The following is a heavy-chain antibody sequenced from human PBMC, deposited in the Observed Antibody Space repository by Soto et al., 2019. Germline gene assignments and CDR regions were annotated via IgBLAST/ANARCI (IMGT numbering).Heavy chain of an antibody. Sequence: QVQLQQWGAGLLKPSETLSLTCAVYGGSFSGYYWSWIRQPPGKGLEWIGEINHSGSTNYNPPIKVRVTISVYTSKNQFSLKLSSVTDADTDVYYCARGIVVVVAACFDYWGQGTLVTVSS. D-gene: IGHD2-15*01. V-gene: IGHV4-34*01. CDR3: ARGIVVVVAACFDY. CDR2: INHSGST. CDR1: GGSFSGYY. J-gene: IGHJ4*02.